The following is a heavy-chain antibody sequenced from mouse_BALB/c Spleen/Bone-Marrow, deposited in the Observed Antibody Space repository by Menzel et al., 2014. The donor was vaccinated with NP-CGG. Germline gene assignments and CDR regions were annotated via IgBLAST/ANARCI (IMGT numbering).Heavy chain of an antibody. D-gene: IGHD1-1*01. CDR3: ARFYYGSNYAMDY. V-gene: IGHV1-18*01. CDR2: INPYNGVI. CDR1: GYSFTGYT. Sequence: VQLQQSGPELVKPGASMKISCKASGYSFTGYTMNWVKPSHGKNLEWIGLINPYNGVINYNQKFKGKATFTVDKSSSTAYMELLSLTSEDSAVYYCARFYYGSNYAMDYWGQGTSVTVSS. J-gene: IGHJ4*01.